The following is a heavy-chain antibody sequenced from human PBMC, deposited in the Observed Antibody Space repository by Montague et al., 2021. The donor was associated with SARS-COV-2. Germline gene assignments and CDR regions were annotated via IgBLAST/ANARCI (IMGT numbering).Heavy chain of an antibody. V-gene: IGHV4-4*07. Sequence: SETLSLTCSISGVSITSYYWSWVRQPAGKGLEWIGHIYASGSTNYSPSLKSRVRLSIDNPKNQFSLKLESLTAADTAVYYCARGAPGYWGQGTLVTVSS. CDR1: GVSITSYY. CDR3: ARGAPGY. D-gene: IGHD1-1*01. CDR2: IYASGST. J-gene: IGHJ4*02.